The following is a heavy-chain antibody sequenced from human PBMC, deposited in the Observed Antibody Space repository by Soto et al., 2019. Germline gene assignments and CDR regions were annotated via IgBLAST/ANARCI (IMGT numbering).Heavy chain of an antibody. CDR1: GGSISSGGYS. J-gene: IGHJ4*02. D-gene: IGHD5-12*01. V-gene: IGHV4-30-2*01. Sequence: QLQLQESGSGLVKPSQTLSLTCAVSGGSISSGGYSWSWIRQPPGKGLEGIGYIYHSGTTYYNPPLRSRVTITVTRTKNQFSLKLSSVTAADAALYYCGGGPGVALNYWGQGTLVTVSS. CDR3: GGGPGVALNY. CDR2: IYHSGTT.